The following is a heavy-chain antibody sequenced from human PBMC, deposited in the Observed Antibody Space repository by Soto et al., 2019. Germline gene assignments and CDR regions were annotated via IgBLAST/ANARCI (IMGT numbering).Heavy chain of an antibody. CDR1: GFSLSTSGVG. Sequence: QITLKESGPTLVKPTQTLTLTCTFSGFSLSTSGVGVGWIRQPPGKALEWLALIYWDDDKRYSPSLKNRLTSTKDTSKNQVVLTMTNMDPVDTATYYCAHSPRITVTTLYYFDYWGQGTLVTVSS. CDR2: IYWDDDK. J-gene: IGHJ4*02. V-gene: IGHV2-5*02. CDR3: AHSPRITVTTLYYFDY. D-gene: IGHD4-17*01.